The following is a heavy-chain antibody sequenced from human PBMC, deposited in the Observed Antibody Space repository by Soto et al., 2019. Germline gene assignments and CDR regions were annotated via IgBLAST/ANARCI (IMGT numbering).Heavy chain of an antibody. CDR3: ARGKDSDYYHFDS. V-gene: IGHV4-59*01. CDR2: IYYSGGT. Sequence: PSETLSLTCTVSGGSISNYYWSWIRQPPGKGLEWIGYIYYSGGTNYNPSLKSRATISVDTSKNQFSLKLSSVTAADTAVYYCARGKDSDYYHFDSWGQGALVTVSS. D-gene: IGHD3-22*01. CDR1: GGSISNYY. J-gene: IGHJ4*02.